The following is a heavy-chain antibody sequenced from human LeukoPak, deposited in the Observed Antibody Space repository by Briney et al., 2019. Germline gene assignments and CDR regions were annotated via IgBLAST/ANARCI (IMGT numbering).Heavy chain of an antibody. D-gene: IGHD5-24*01. J-gene: IGHJ4*02. CDR3: ARDEGDGYNRYLDY. CDR2: IYYSGST. Sequence: SETLSLTCTVSGGSISSYYWSWIRQPPGKGLEWIGYIYYSGSTNYNPSLKSRVTISVDTSKNQFSLKLSSVTAADTVVYYCARDEGDGYNRYLDYWGQGTLVTVSS. CDR1: GGSISSYY. V-gene: IGHV4-59*01.